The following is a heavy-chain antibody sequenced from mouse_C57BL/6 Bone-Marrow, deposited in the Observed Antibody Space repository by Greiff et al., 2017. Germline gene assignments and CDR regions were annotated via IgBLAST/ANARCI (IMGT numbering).Heavy chain of an antibody. V-gene: IGHV1-50*01. D-gene: IGHD2-2*01. J-gene: IGHJ3*01. CDR2: IDPSDSYT. Sequence: VQLQQSGAELVKPGASVKLSCKASGYTFTSSWMQWVKQRPGQGLEWIGEIDPSDSYTNYNPKFTGKATLTVDTSASTAYLQLSSLTSEDSAVYYCARYAYDGAYWGQGTLVTVSA. CDR3: ARYAYDGAY. CDR1: GYTFTSSW.